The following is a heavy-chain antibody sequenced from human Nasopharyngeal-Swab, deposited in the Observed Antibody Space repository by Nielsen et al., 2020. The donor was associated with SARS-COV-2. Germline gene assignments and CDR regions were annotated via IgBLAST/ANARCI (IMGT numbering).Heavy chain of an antibody. CDR1: GYTFTSYY. J-gene: IGHJ4*02. CDR3: ARDQNSSGWYWGTYYFDY. Sequence: ASVKVSCKASGYTFTSYYLHWVRQAPGQGLEWMGLINPSGGNTSYAQKFQGRVTMTRDTSTSTVYMELSSLRSEDTAVYYCARDQNSSGWYWGTYYFDYWGQGTLVTVSS. CDR2: INPSGGNT. D-gene: IGHD6-19*01. V-gene: IGHV1-46*01.